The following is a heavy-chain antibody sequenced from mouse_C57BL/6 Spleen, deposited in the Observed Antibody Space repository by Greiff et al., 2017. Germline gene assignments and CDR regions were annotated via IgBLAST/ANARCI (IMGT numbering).Heavy chain of an antibody. V-gene: IGHV2-9-1*01. CDR2: IWTGGGT. CDR1: GFSLTSYA. Sequence: VQRVESGPGLVAPSQSLSITCTVSGFSLTSYAISWVRQPPGKGLEWLGVIWTGGGTNYNSALKSRLSISKDNSKSQVFLKMNSLQTDDTARYYCAGSYYDYDGSWFAYWGQGTLVTVSA. CDR3: AGSYYDYDGSWFAY. J-gene: IGHJ3*01. D-gene: IGHD2-4*01.